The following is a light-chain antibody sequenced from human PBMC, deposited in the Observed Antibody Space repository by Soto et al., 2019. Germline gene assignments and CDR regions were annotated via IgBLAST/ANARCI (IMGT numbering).Light chain of an antibody. CDR3: SAWDDSLSAYV. J-gene: IGLJ1*01. CDR2: HNY. Sequence: QSALTQPPSASGTPGQRVTISCYGSSSNIGSDFVYWYQQLPGTSPKLLIYHNYQRPSGVPDRFSGSKSGTSGSLAISDLRSEDEADYYCSAWDDSLSAYVFGAGTKLTVL. V-gene: IGLV1-47*01. CDR1: SSNIGSDF.